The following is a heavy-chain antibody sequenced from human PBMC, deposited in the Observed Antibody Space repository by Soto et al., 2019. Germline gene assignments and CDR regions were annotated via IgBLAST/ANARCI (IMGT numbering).Heavy chain of an antibody. CDR2: ISYDGSNK. D-gene: IGHD2-8*01. CDR1: GFTFSSYG. Sequence: GGSLRLSCAASGFTFSSYGMHWVRQAPGKGLEWVAVISYDGSNKYYADSVKGRFTISRDNSKNTLYLQMNSLRAEDTAVYYCAKELLDCTNGVCYSVGFDPWGQGTLVTVSS. CDR3: AKELLDCTNGVCYSVGFDP. J-gene: IGHJ5*02. V-gene: IGHV3-30*18.